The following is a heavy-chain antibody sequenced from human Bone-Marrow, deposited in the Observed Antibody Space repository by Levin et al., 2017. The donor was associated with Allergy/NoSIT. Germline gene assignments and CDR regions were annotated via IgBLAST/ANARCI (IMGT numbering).Heavy chain of an antibody. CDR1: GGSFSGYY. V-gene: IGHV4-34*01. J-gene: IGHJ4*02. CDR2: INHSGST. CDR3: ARGPEDSDY. Sequence: SETLSLTCAVYGGSFSGYYWSWIRQPPGKGLEWIGEINHSGSTNYNPSLKSRVTISVDTSKNQFSLKLSSVTAADTAVYYCARGPEDSDYWGQGTLVTVSS.